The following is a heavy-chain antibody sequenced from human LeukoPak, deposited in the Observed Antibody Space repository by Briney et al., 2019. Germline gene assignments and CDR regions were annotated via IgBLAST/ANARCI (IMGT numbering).Heavy chain of an antibody. V-gene: IGHV3-23*01. D-gene: IGHD3-22*01. CDR3: AKDRKNTMIVVGFDY. CDR2: ISGSGGST. CDR1: GFTLSSYA. Sequence: GGSLRLSCAASGFTLSSYAMGWVSQAPGKGLEWVSGISGSGGSTYYADSVKGRFTISRDNSKNTLYLQMNSLRAEDTAVYYCAKDRKNTMIVVGFDYWGQGTLVTVSS. J-gene: IGHJ4*02.